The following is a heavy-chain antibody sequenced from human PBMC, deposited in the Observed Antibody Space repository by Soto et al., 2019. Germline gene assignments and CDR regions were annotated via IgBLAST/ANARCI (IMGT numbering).Heavy chain of an antibody. CDR1: GYTFTGYF. CDR3: ARPPGYVSDWYYFDL. Sequence: ASVKVSCKASGYTFTGYFMHWVRQAPGQGFEWMGRISPKSGGTNYAQKFQGRVTMTWDTSLNTAYMELSSLMFEDTAVYYCARPPGYVSDWYYFDLWGQGTLVTVSS. V-gene: IGHV1-2*02. D-gene: IGHD3-9*01. J-gene: IGHJ4*02. CDR2: ISPKSGGT.